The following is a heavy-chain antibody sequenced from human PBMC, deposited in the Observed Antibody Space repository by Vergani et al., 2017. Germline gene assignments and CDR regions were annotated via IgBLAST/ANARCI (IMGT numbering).Heavy chain of an antibody. CDR1: GGSISSYY. CDR2: IYYSGST. CDR3: ARALYDFWSGPMGYYYYYMDV. J-gene: IGHJ6*03. V-gene: IGHV4-59*01. Sequence: QVQLQESGPGLVKPSETLSLTCTVPGGSISSYYWSWIRQPPGKGLGWIGYIYYSGSTNYNPSLKSRVTISVDTSKNQFSLKLSSVTAADTAVYYCARALYDFWSGPMGYYYYYMDVWGKGTTVTVSS. D-gene: IGHD3-3*01.